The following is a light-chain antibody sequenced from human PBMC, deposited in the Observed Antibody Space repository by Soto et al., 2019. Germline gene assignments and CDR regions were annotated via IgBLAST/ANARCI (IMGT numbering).Light chain of an antibody. CDR2: EVS. CDR3: SSKTSSRTPFV. Sequence: QSVLTQPASVSGSPGQSITISCTGTSSDVGGYNYVSWYQQHPGKAPKLMISEVSNRPSGVSNRFSGSKSGNTASLTISGLQAEDEADYYCSSKTSSRTPFVFGTGTKVTVL. V-gene: IGLV2-14*01. CDR1: SSDVGGYNY. J-gene: IGLJ1*01.